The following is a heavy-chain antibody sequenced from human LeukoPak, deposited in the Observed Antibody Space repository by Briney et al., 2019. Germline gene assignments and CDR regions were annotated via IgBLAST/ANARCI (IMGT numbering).Heavy chain of an antibody. CDR3: ATDFYDST. J-gene: IGHJ5*02. Sequence: GGSLRLSCAASGFTFSSYWMNWVRQAPGKGLEWVGRIRSNSDGGTIDYAAPVKGRFTLSRDDSKATLYLQMNSLQTEDTAVYYCATDFYDSTWGQGTLVTVSS. V-gene: IGHV3-15*07. D-gene: IGHD3-22*01. CDR2: IRSNSDGGTI. CDR1: GFTFSSYW.